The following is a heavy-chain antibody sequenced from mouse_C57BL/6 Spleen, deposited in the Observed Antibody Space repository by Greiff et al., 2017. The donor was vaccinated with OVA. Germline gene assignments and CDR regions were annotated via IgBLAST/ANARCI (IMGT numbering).Heavy chain of an antibody. CDR3: AKSRGYSYYFDY. D-gene: IGHD2-3*01. CDR1: GFSLTSYG. CDR2: IWSGGST. J-gene: IGHJ2*01. Sequence: QVQLKESGPGLVQPSQSLSITCTVSGFSLTSYGVHWVRQPPGKGLEWLGVIWSGGSTDYNAAFISRLSISKDNSKSQVFFKMNSLQADDTAIYYCAKSRGYSYYFDYWGQGTTLTVSS. V-gene: IGHV2-4*01.